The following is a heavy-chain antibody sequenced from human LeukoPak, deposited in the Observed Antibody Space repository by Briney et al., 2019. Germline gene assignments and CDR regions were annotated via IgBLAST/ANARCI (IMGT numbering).Heavy chain of an antibody. J-gene: IGHJ4*02. CDR3: ARTAVDYGGNARYFDY. D-gene: IGHD4-23*01. V-gene: IGHV5-51*01. CDR2: IYPGDSDT. Sequence: GESLKISCRGSGYSFTSYWIAWVRQMPGKGLEWMGIIYPGDSDTRYSPSFQGQVTISADKSISTAYLQWSSLKASDTAMYYCARTAVDYGGNARYFDYWGPGTPVTVSS. CDR1: GYSFTSYW.